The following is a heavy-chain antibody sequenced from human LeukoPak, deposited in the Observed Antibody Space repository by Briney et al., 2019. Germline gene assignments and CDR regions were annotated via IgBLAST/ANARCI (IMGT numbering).Heavy chain of an antibody. D-gene: IGHD6-19*01. J-gene: IGHJ4*02. Sequence: ASVTVSCKASGGTFSSYAISWVRQAPGQGLEWMGRIIPILGIANYAQKFQGRVTITADKSTSTAYMELSSLRSEDTAVYYCAIPGSSGWYDRYDYWGQGTLVTVSS. CDR3: AIPGSSGWYDRYDY. CDR2: IIPILGIA. V-gene: IGHV1-69*04. CDR1: GGTFSSYA.